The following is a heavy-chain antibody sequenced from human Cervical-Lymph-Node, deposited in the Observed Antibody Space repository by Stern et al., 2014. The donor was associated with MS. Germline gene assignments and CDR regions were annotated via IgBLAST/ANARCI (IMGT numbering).Heavy chain of an antibody. CDR1: GYTFTSYY. Sequence: QMQLVQSGAEVKKPGASVKVSCKASGYTFTSYYVHWVRQAPGQGLEWMGGINPSGGNTNYAQRFQGRVTMTRDTSTSTVFMELSSLRSEDTAVYYCARRFMSYYFDYWGQGTLVTVSS. CDR3: ARRFMSYYFDY. CDR2: INPSGGNT. V-gene: IGHV1-46*01. D-gene: IGHD3-10*01. J-gene: IGHJ4*02.